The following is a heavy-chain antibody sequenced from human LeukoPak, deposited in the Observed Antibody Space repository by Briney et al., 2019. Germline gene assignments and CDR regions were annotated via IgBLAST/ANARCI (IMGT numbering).Heavy chain of an antibody. J-gene: IGHJ4*02. CDR2: ISYDGNND. D-gene: IGHD3/OR15-3a*01. CDR1: GFTFSSYA. V-gene: IGHV3-30-3*01. Sequence: GGSLRLSCAASGFTFSSYAMHWVRQAPGKGLEWVAVISYDGNNDYYADSVKGRFTISRDSSKNTLHLQMNSLRAEDTAVYYCARVSWTPYWGQGTLVTVSS. CDR3: ARVSWTPY.